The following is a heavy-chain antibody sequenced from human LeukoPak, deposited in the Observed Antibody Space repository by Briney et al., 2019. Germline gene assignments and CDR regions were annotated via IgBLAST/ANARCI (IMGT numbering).Heavy chain of an antibody. CDR2: IYYSGST. CDR1: GGSISSYY. CDR3: ARHDAWRVYYDSVGPAFQH. J-gene: IGHJ1*01. D-gene: IGHD3-22*01. Sequence: PSETLSLTCTVSGGSISSYYWSWIRQPPGKGLEWIGYIYYSGSTNYNPSLKSRVTISVDTSKNQFSLKLSSVTAADTAVYYCARHDAWRVYYDSVGPAFQHWGQGTLVIVSS. V-gene: IGHV4-59*08.